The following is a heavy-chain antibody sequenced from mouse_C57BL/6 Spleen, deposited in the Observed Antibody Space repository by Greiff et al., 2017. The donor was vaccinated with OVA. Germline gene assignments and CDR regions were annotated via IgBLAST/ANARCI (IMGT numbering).Heavy chain of an antibody. CDR3: ARRAPYGSSHVDD. CDR1: GYSITSGYY. V-gene: IGHV3-6*01. Sequence: DVQLQESGPGLVKPSQSLSLTCSVTGYSITSGYYWNWIRQFPGNKLEWMGYISYDGSNNYNPSLKNRISITRDTSKNQFFLKLNSVTTEDTATYYCARRAPYGSSHVDDWGQGTTLTVSS. D-gene: IGHD1-1*01. J-gene: IGHJ2*01. CDR2: ISYDGSN.